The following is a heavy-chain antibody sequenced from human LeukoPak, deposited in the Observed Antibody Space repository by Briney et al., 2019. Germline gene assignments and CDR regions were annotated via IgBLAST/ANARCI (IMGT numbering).Heavy chain of an antibody. D-gene: IGHD6-6*01. J-gene: IGHJ4*02. Sequence: PGGSLRLSCAASGFTFSSYAMSWVRQAPGKGLEWVSAISGSGGSTYYADSVKGRFTISRDNSKNTLYLQMNSLRAEDTAVYYCGVLAARHYYFDYWGQGTLVTVSS. CDR1: GFTFSSYA. CDR2: ISGSGGST. V-gene: IGHV3-23*01. CDR3: GVLAARHYYFDY.